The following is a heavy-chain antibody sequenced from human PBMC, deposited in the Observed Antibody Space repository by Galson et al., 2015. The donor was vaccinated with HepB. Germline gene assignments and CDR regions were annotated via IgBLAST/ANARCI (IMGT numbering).Heavy chain of an antibody. D-gene: IGHD3-22*01. J-gene: IGHJ4*02. CDR1: GFTFSRYG. V-gene: IGHV3-30*03. Sequence: SLRLSCAASGFTFSRYGMHWVRQAPGKGLEWVAVISYDGGNKYYADSVKGRFTISRDNSKNTLYLQMNSLRAEDTAVYYCARDPDDTNGYYMSFEYWGQGTLVTVSS. CDR2: ISYDGGNK. CDR3: ARDPDDTNGYYMSFEY.